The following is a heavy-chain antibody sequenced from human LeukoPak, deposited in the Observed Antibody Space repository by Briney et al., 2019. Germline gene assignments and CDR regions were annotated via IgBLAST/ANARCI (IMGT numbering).Heavy chain of an antibody. J-gene: IGHJ4*02. CDR2: VYYSGSG. CDR3: ARGSRRHYDGSGYYFGEFDY. Sequence: SETLSLTCAVSDDSIKSHFWTWIRQPPGKGLEWIGYVYYSGSGSSNPSLKSRLTMLVDTSKSQFYLNLNSVTTADTAMYYCARGSRRHYDGSGYYFGEFDYWGQGILVTVSS. D-gene: IGHD3-22*01. CDR1: DDSIKSHF. V-gene: IGHV4-59*11.